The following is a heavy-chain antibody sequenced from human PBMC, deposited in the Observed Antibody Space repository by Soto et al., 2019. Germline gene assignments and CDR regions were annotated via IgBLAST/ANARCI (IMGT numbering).Heavy chain of an antibody. D-gene: IGHD3-10*01. CDR3: APGSDYFDI. Sequence: QVHLVQSGAVVKKPGASVKVSCKASGYTFTGYYMHWVRQAPGQGLEWMGWINPNSGGTNYAPKFQGRVTMSRDTSISTAYMDLSRLRSDDTAIYYWAPGSDYFDIWGPGTMVTVSS. CDR2: INPNSGGT. J-gene: IGHJ3*02. CDR1: GYTFTGYY. V-gene: IGHV1-2*02.